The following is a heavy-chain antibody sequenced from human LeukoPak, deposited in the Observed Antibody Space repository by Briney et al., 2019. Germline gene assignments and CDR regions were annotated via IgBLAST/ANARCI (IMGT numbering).Heavy chain of an antibody. Sequence: KPSGTLSLTCAVSGASISSSNWWSGARQPPGKGLEWIGEIYHAGTTNYNPSLKSRITISVDNSRSQFSLKLTSVTAADTAVYFCLRIYCSSTSCHYFDYWGQGTLVTVSS. V-gene: IGHV4-4*02. J-gene: IGHJ4*02. D-gene: IGHD2-2*01. CDR2: IYHAGTT. CDR1: GASISSSNW. CDR3: LRIYCSSTSCHYFDY.